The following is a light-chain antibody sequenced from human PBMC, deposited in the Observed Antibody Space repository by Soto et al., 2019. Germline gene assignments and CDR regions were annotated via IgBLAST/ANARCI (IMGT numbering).Light chain of an antibody. V-gene: IGKV3-11*01. CDR1: QSVGNN. CDR2: EAS. Sequence: EIVLTQSPATLSLSPGERATLSCRASQSVGNNLAWSQQKPGQAPALLIYEASTRATGIPARFSGSGSGTDFPLTICSLEPEDCAVFYCQRHANWPLTFGGGTKVEIK. J-gene: IGKJ4*01. CDR3: QRHANWPLT.